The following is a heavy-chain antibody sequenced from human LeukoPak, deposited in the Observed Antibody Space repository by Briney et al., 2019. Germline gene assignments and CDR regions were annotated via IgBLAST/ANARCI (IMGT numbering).Heavy chain of an antibody. CDR2: IWYDGSNK. D-gene: IGHD3-10*01. CDR3: ARVSMVRGVTTGGNWFDP. Sequence: GGSLRLSCAASGFTFSSYGMHWVRQAPGKGLEWVAVIWYDGSNKYYADSVKGRFTISRDNSKNTLYLQMNSLRAEDTAVYYCARVSMVRGVTTGGNWFDPWGQGTLATVSS. CDR1: GFTFSSYG. V-gene: IGHV3-33*01. J-gene: IGHJ5*02.